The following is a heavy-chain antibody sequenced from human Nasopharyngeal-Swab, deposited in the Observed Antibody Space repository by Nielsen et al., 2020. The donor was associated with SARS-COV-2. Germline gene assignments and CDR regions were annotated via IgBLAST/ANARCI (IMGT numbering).Heavy chain of an antibody. CDR2: ISYDGSNK. V-gene: IGHV3-30*18. D-gene: IGHD4-11*01. CDR1: GFTFSSYG. CDR3: AKNIMGYSEYYFDY. Sequence: GESLKISCAASGFTFSSYGMHWVRQAPGKGLEWGAVISYDGSNKYYADSVKGRFTISRDNSKNTPYLQMNSLRAEDTAVYYCAKNIMGYSEYYFDYWGQGTLVTVSS. J-gene: IGHJ4*02.